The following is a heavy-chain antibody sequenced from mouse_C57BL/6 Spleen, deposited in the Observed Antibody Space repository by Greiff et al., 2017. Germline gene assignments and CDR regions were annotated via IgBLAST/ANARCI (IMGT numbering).Heavy chain of an antibody. CDR2: IYPSDSET. J-gene: IGHJ4*01. V-gene: IGHV1-52*01. Sequence: QVQLQQPGAELVRPGSSVKLSCKASGYTFTSYWMNWVKQRPIQGLEWIGNIYPSDSETHYNQKFKDKATLTVDKSSSTAYMQLISLTSADSAVYYCAREANCGALYSMDYWGQGTSVTVSS. CDR3: AREANCGALYSMDY. CDR1: GYTFTSYW. D-gene: IGHD4-1*01.